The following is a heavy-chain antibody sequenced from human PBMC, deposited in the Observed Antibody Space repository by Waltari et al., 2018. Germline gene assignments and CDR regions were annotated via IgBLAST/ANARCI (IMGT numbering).Heavy chain of an antibody. Sequence: QVQLEQSGAEMVKPGASVRVSCKASGSSFRRSDISWVRQAPGQGLEWMGWMNTNSGNTGYAEKFQGRVTITRNTSINTAYMDLSGLRSEDTAVYYCARGSGDLDIWGQGTMVTVSS. V-gene: IGHV1-8*03. J-gene: IGHJ3*02. CDR3: ARGSGDLDI. CDR1: GSSFRRSD. CDR2: MNTNSGNT. D-gene: IGHD2-21*01.